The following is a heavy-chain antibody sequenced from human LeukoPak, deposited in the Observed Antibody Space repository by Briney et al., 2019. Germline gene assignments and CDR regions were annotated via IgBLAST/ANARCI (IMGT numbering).Heavy chain of an antibody. Sequence: PGGSLRLSCAASGFTFSSYDMHWVRQATGKGLEWVSAIGTAGDTYYPGSVKGRFTISRENAKNSLYLQMNSLRAGDTAVYYCARVNYGDYGHYWYFDLWGRGTLVTVSS. CDR3: ARVNYGDYGHYWYFDL. V-gene: IGHV3-13*01. D-gene: IGHD4-17*01. J-gene: IGHJ2*01. CDR2: IGTAGDT. CDR1: GFTFSSYD.